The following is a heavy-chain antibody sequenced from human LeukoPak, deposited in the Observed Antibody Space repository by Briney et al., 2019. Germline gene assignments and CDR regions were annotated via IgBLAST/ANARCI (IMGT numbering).Heavy chain of an antibody. Sequence: PGGSLRLSCAASGFTFSTFAMIWVRQPPGKGLEWVSSIFPSGGEIHYADSVRGRFTISRDNSKSTLSLQMNSLKTEDTAVYYCTSITRYYDYVWGSQFMDVWGKGTTVTVSS. D-gene: IGHD3-16*01. CDR3: TSITRYYDYVWGSQFMDV. CDR1: GFTFSTFA. V-gene: IGHV3-23*01. CDR2: IFPSGGEI. J-gene: IGHJ6*03.